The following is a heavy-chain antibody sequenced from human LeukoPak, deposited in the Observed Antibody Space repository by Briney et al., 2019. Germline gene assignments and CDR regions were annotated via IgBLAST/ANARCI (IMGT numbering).Heavy chain of an antibody. V-gene: IGHV4-61*02. CDR1: GGSISSGSYY. J-gene: IGHJ5*02. Sequence: PSETLSLTCTVSGGSISSGSYYWSWIRQPAGKGLEWIGRIYTSGSTNYNPSLKGRVTISVDTSKNQFSLRLTSVTAADTAVYYCARDLGLYCSSTSCPFDPWGQGTLVTVSS. CDR3: ARDLGLYCSSTSCPFDP. D-gene: IGHD2-2*01. CDR2: IYTSGST.